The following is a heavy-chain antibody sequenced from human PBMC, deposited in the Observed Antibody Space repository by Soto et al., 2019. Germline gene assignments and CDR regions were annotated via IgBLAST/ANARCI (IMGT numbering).Heavy chain of an antibody. CDR1: GYTFTNYG. CDR2: INAGNGNT. Sequence: GASVKVSCKASGYTFTNYGITWVRQAPGQRLEWMGWINAGNGNTKYSQKFQGRVTITRDTSASTAYMELSSLRSEDTAVYYCAAEWNYAYWGQGTLVTVSS. V-gene: IGHV1-3*01. D-gene: IGHD1-7*01. CDR3: AAEWNYAY. J-gene: IGHJ4*02.